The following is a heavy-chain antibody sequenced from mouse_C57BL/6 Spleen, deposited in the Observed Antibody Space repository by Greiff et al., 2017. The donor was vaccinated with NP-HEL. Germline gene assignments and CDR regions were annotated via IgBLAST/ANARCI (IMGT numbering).Heavy chain of an antibody. CDR3: ARGGVVATKVWYFDV. CDR2: IYPGSGST. V-gene: IGHV1-55*01. Sequence: QVQLQQPGAELVKPGASVKMSCKASGYTFTSYWITWVKQRPGQGLEWLGDIYPGSGSTNYNEKFKSKATLTVDTSSSTAYMQLSSLTSEDSAVYYCARGGVVATKVWYFDVWGTGTTVTVSS. D-gene: IGHD1-1*01. CDR1: GYTFTSYW. J-gene: IGHJ1*03.